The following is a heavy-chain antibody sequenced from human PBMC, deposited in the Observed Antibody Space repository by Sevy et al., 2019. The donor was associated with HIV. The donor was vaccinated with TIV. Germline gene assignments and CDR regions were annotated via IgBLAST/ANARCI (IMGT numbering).Heavy chain of an antibody. J-gene: IGHJ3*02. Sequence: ASVKVSCKASGGTFSSYAISWVRQAPGQGLEWMGGIIPIFGTANYAQKFQGRVTITAVKSTSTAYMELSSLGSEDTAVYYCAGGAYYDSSGLIGAFDIWGQGTMVTVSS. D-gene: IGHD3-22*01. CDR1: GGTFSSYA. CDR3: AGGAYYDSSGLIGAFDI. V-gene: IGHV1-69*06. CDR2: IIPIFGTA.